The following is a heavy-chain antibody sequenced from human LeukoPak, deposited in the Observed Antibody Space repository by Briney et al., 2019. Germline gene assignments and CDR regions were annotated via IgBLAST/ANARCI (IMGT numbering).Heavy chain of an antibody. V-gene: IGHV5-51*01. CDR1: GYSFTSYW. CDR2: IYPGDSDT. D-gene: IGHD1-1*01. Sequence: KFGESLKISCKGSGYSFTSYWIGWVRQMPGKGLEWMGIIYPGDSDTRYSPSFQGQVTISADKSISTAYLQWSSLKASDTAMYYCARQVDWNLPLDAFDIWGQGTMVTVSS. J-gene: IGHJ3*02. CDR3: ARQVDWNLPLDAFDI.